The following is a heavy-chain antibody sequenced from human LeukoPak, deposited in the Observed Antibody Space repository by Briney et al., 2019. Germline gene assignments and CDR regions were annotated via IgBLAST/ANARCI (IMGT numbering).Heavy chain of an antibody. CDR2: SSFDGTKK. V-gene: IGHV3-30*09. CDR1: GFNFSNNL. Sequence: PGRSLRLSCAASGFNFSNNLLHWVPQAPGKGLEWVAVSSFDGTKKYYADSVKGRFVISGDNSKNTLYLQMNSLRAEDTAAYYCARVGNSSGWHDAFGYFDSWGQGVLVTVSS. D-gene: IGHD6-19*01. CDR3: ARVGNSSGWHDAFGYFDS. J-gene: IGHJ4*02.